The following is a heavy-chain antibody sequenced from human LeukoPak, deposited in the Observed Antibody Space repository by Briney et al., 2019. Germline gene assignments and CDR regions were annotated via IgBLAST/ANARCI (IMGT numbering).Heavy chain of an antibody. V-gene: IGHV1-2*02. J-gene: IGHJ4*02. CDR2: INANTGDT. CDR3: ARVGYDILTGYCFPVDYFDY. Sequence: ASVKVSCKASGYSFTGYYMHWVRQAPGQGLEWMGWINANTGDTNYAQKFQGRVTMTRDTSISTAYMELSRLRSDDTAVYYCARVGYDILTGYCFPVDYFDYWGQGTLVTVSS. CDR1: GYSFTGYY. D-gene: IGHD3-9*01.